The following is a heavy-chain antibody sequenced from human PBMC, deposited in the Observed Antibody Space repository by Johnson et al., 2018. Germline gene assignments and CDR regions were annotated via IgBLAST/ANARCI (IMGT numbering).Heavy chain of an antibody. D-gene: IGHD6-19*01. CDR2: ISSSGSYI. Sequence: QLVQSGGGLIQPGGSLRLSCAASGFTVSSNYMSWVRQAPGKGLEWVSSISSSGSYIYYADSLKGRFTISRDNAKNSLYLQMNSLRAEDTAVYYCARDISGWYSKGDLQHWGQGTLVTVSS. J-gene: IGHJ1*01. V-gene: IGHV3-21*06. CDR3: ARDISGWYSKGDLQH. CDR1: GFTVSSNY.